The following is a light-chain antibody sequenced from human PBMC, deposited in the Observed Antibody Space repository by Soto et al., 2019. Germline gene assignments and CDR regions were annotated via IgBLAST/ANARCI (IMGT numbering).Light chain of an antibody. Sequence: DIQMTQSPSSVSASVGGRLAITCRASQGISGWLAWYQQKPGKAPNLLXYHASTLRNGVPSRFSGSGSGTYFTLTISNLQPEDFETYYCQQGNSFPLTFGGGTKVDIK. CDR3: QQGNSFPLT. J-gene: IGKJ4*01. CDR2: HAS. CDR1: QGISGW. V-gene: IGKV1-12*01.